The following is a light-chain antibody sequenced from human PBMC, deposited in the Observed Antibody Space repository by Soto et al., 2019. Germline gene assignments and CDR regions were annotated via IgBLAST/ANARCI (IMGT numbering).Light chain of an antibody. V-gene: IGKV1-5*01. CDR1: QSLSGW. CDR3: QLYAAHPWT. Sequence: DIQMPQCNSTLSASIGDRVTITCGASQSLSGWLAWYQQTPGKAPKLLISDAFRLESGVPSRFRGSGSGTEFSLTISSLQPGDSATFYCQLYAAHPWTFGRGTKVDIK. J-gene: IGKJ1*01. CDR2: DAF.